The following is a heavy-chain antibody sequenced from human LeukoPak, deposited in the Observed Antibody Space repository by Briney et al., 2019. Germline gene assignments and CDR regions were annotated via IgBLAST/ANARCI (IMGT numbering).Heavy chain of an antibody. Sequence: KLSETLSLTCAVYGGSFSGYYWSWIRQPPGKGLEWIGEINHSGSTNYNPSLQSRVTISADTSKNQFSLNLRSVIAADTAVYYCTRGLRLGYCSGGSCYYWFDPWGQGTRDTVSS. CDR2: INHSGST. CDR1: GGSFSGYY. J-gene: IGHJ5*02. CDR3: TRGLRLGYCSGGSCYYWFDP. V-gene: IGHV4-34*01. D-gene: IGHD2-15*01.